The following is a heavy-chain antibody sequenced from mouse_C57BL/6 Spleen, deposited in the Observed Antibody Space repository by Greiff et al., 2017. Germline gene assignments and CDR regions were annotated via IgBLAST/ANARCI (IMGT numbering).Heavy chain of an antibody. CDR1: GFTFSSYT. V-gene: IGHV5-9*01. Sequence: EVKLVESGGGLVKPGGSLKLSCAASGFTFSSYTMSWVRQTPEKRLEWVATISGGGGNTYYPDSVKGRFTIARYNVKNTLYLQISSLRSEDTALYYYSSHPPPYYSNFAWFAYWGQGTLVTVSA. D-gene: IGHD2-5*01. J-gene: IGHJ3*01. CDR2: ISGGGGNT. CDR3: SSHPPPYYSNFAWFAY.